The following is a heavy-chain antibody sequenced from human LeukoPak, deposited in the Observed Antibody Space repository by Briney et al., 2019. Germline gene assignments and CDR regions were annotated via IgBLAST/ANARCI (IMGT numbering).Heavy chain of an antibody. CDR1: GGTFSSYA. V-gene: IGHV1-69*05. CDR3: ARGPPATCGGDCYGHFDY. D-gene: IGHD2-21*02. J-gene: IGHJ4*02. CDR2: IIPIFGTA. Sequence: VASVKVSCKASGGTFSSYAISWVRQAPGQGLEWMGRIIPIFGTANYAQKSQGRVTITTDESTSTAYMELSSLRSEDTAVYYCARGPPATCGGDCYGHFDYWGQGTLVTVSS.